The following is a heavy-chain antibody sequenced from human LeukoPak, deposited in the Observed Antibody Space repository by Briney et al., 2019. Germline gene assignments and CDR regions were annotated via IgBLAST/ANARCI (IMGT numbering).Heavy chain of an antibody. J-gene: IGHJ6*03. Sequence: ASVKVSCKASGYTFTSYGISWVRQAPGQGLEWMGWISAYNGNTNYAQKLQGRVTMTTDTSTSTAYMELRSPRSDDTAVYYCARCPPHYYGSGSYYNYYYYYMDVWGKGTTVTISS. V-gene: IGHV1-18*01. CDR3: ARCPPHYYGSGSYYNYYYYYMDV. CDR2: ISAYNGNT. CDR1: GYTFTSYG. D-gene: IGHD3-10*01.